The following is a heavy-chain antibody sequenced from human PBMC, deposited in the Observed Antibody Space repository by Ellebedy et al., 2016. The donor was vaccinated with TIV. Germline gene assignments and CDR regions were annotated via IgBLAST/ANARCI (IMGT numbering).Heavy chain of an antibody. J-gene: IGHJ4*02. Sequence: AASVKVSCKASEYTFTGYYIHWVRQAPEQGLEWMGWISAYNGNTNYAQKLQGRVTMTTDTSTSTAYMELMRLRSDDTAVYYCAIRRLYGDIESFDYWGQGTLVTVSS. CDR2: ISAYNGNT. V-gene: IGHV1-18*04. CDR1: EYTFTGYY. D-gene: IGHD4-17*01. CDR3: AIRRLYGDIESFDY.